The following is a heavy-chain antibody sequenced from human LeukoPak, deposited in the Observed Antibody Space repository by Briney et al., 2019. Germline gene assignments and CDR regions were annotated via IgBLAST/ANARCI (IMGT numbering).Heavy chain of an antibody. CDR1: GFTFSSYA. D-gene: IGHD6-19*01. J-gene: IGHJ4*02. CDR2: ISYDGSNK. Sequence: PGGSLRLSCAASGFTFSSYAMHWVRQAPGKGLEWVAVISYDGSNKYYADSVKGRFTVPRDNSKNTLYLQMNSLRAEDTAVYYCARARSGWYLGQFDYWGQGTLVTVSS. V-gene: IGHV3-30*04. CDR3: ARARSGWYLGQFDY.